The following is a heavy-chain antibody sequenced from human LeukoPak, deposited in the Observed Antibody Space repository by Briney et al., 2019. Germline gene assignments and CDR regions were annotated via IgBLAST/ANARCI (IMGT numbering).Heavy chain of an antibody. CDR1: GGSFSGYY. D-gene: IGHD4-17*01. J-gene: IGHJ2*01. Sequence: SETLSLTCAVYGGSFSGYYWSWIRQPPGKGLEWIGEINHSGRTNYNPSLKSRGTISVDTSKNQFPLKLSSVTAADTAVYYCATVTQYWYFDLWGRGTLVTVSS. CDR3: ATVTQYWYFDL. V-gene: IGHV4-34*01. CDR2: INHSGRT.